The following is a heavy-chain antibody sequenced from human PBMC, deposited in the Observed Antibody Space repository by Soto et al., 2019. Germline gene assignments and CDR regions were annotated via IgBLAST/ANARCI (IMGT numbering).Heavy chain of an antibody. V-gene: IGHV3-30-3*01. CDR2: ISYDGSNK. CDR3: ARAPSSGWYGRAIYFDY. Sequence: GGSLRLSCAASGFTFSSYAMHWVRQAPGKGLEWVAVISYDGSNKYYADSVKGRFTISRDNSKNTLYLQMNSLRAEDTAVYYCARAPSSGWYGRAIYFDYWGQGILVTVHS. J-gene: IGHJ4*02. CDR1: GFTFSSYA. D-gene: IGHD6-19*01.